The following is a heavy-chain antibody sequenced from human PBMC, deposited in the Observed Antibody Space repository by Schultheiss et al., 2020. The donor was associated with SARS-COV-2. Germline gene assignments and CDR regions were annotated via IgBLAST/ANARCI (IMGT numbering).Heavy chain of an antibody. J-gene: IGHJ4*02. Sequence: SETLSLTCTVSGGSISSYYWGWIRQPPGKGLEWIGYIYYSGSTNYNPSLKSRVTISVDTSKNQFSLKLSSVTAADTAVYYCARHGSGWYTAYYFDYWGQGTLVTVSS. CDR1: GGSISSYY. V-gene: IGHV4-59*08. CDR3: ARHGSGWYTAYYFDY. D-gene: IGHD6-19*01. CDR2: IYYSGST.